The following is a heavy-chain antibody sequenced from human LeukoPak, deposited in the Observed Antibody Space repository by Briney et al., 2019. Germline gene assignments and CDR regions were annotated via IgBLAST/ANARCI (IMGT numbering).Heavy chain of an antibody. J-gene: IGHJ4*02. CDR1: GDSINKSAFY. CDR3: ARHYGLNYYDSTALEY. V-gene: IGHV4-39*01. D-gene: IGHD3-22*01. CDR2: RYETGST. Sequence: SETLSLTCSIFGDSINKSAFYWGWIRQSPGKGLEWIGSRYETGSTFQNPSLKSRVTISVDTSKNQFFLNLTSATAADTAAYFCARHYGLNYYDSTALEYWGQGILVTVSS.